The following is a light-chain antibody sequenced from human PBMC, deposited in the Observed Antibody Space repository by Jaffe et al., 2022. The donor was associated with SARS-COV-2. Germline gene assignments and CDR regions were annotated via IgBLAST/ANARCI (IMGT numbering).Light chain of an antibody. V-gene: IGKV1-39*01. CDR1: ETINNY. J-gene: IGKJ1*01. CDR3: QQSYSSPM. Sequence: DIQMTQSPSSLSAAVGDRVTITCRTSETINNYLSWYQQKPGKAPKLLIYAASSVQSGVPSRFSGSGSGTEFTLTISSLQPEDFAVYYCQQSYSSPMFGQGTKVEIK. CDR2: AAS.